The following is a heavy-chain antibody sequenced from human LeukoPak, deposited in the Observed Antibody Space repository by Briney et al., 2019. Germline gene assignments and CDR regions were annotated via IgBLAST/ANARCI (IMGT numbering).Heavy chain of an antibody. CDR1: GFTFSTYD. V-gene: IGHV3-11*05. J-gene: IGHJ3*01. Sequence: GGSLRLSCSASGFTFSTYDMNWVRQAPGKGLEWVSYILMSTNYTSYAASVKGRFTISRDNAKNSLYLQMNSLRAEDTALYYCAKEGGTRGTFDVWGQGTMVTVSS. CDR2: ILMSTNYT. CDR3: AKEGGTRGTFDV. D-gene: IGHD3/OR15-3a*01.